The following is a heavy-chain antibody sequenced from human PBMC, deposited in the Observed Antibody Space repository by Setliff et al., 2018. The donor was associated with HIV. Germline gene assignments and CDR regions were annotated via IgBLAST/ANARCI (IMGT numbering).Heavy chain of an antibody. CDR1: GGSISSYY. Sequence: PSETLSLTCTVSGGSISSYYWSWIRQPPGKGLEWIGYIYTSGSTYSNPSLKSRVTISADTSKNQISLKLNSVTAADTAVYYCARGIGPLPNWENFYYSMDVWGKGTTVTVSS. CDR3: ARGIGPLPNWENFYYSMDV. J-gene: IGHJ6*03. CDR2: IYTSGST. V-gene: IGHV4-4*08. D-gene: IGHD1-26*01.